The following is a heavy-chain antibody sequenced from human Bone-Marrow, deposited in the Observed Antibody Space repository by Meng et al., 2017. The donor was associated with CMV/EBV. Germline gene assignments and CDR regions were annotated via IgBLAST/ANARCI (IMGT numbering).Heavy chain of an antibody. J-gene: IGHJ6*02. Sequence: GESLKISCAASGFTFSSYWMSWVRQAPGKGLEWVANIKQDGSEKYYVDSVKGRFTISRVNAKNSLYLQMNSLRAEDTAVYYCAREEYRRTNDYRGYYYYGMDVWGQGTTVTVSS. CDR1: GFTFSSYW. CDR3: AREEYRRTNDYRGYYYYGMDV. CDR2: IKQDGSEK. D-gene: IGHD3-16*01. V-gene: IGHV3-7*01.